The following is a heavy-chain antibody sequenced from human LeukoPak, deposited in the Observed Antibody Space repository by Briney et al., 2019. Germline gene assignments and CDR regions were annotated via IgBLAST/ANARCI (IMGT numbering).Heavy chain of an antibody. V-gene: IGHV3-7*01. CDR2: IKEDGTEK. Sequence: GGSLRLSCAASGFTFSVYWMTWVRQAPGKGLEWVANIKEDGTEKNYVDSVKGRFTISRDNVKKSLYLEMNSLRVEDTAVYYCARGRWSDYWGQGTQVTVSS. CDR3: ARGRWSDY. J-gene: IGHJ4*02. D-gene: IGHD5-24*01. CDR1: GFTFSVYW.